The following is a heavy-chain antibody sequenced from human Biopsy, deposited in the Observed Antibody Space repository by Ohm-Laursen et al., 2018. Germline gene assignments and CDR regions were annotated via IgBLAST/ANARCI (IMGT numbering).Heavy chain of an antibody. V-gene: IGHV3-30*18. CDR3: AKDKGTFNFYYYGMDV. J-gene: IGHJ6*02. Sequence: SLRLSCAALGFTFSNSGMHWVRQAPGKGLEWVAAISYDGSKTDYGDSVKGRLNTSRDNSKNTLDLQMSSLRVEDTAVYFCAKDKGTFNFYYYGMDVWGQGTTVTVSS. CDR1: GFTFSNSG. D-gene: IGHD2/OR15-2a*01. CDR2: ISYDGSKT.